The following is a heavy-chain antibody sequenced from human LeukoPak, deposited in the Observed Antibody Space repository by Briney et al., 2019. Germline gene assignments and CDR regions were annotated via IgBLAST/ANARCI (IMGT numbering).Heavy chain of an antibody. V-gene: IGHV3-9*01. CDR2: ISWNSGSL. J-gene: IGHJ4*02. D-gene: IGHD3-10*01. CDR1: GFIFDDYA. Sequence: GGSLRLSCAASGFIFDDYAMHWVRQAPGKGLEWVPGISWNSGSLAYADSVKGRFTISRDNAKNSLYLQMNSLRAEDTAVYFCAKRGIVIRAVIIVGFHKEAYYFDYWGQGALVTVSS. CDR3: AKRGIVIRAVIIVGFHKEAYYFDY.